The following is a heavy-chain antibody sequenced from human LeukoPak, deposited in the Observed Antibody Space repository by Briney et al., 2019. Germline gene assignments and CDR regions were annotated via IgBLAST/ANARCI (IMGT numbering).Heavy chain of an antibody. CDR3: VSNHLVCSGGSCYFSYYYYMDV. Sequence: GSLRLSCAASGLTFSSYGMHWVRQAPGKGLEWVAFIRFDGSNKYYADSVKGRFTISRDNSKNTLYLQMDSLRPEDTAAHYCVSNHLVCSGGSCYFSYYYYMDVWGKGTTVTVSS. D-gene: IGHD2-15*01. CDR2: IRFDGSNK. CDR1: GLTFSSYG. V-gene: IGHV3-30*02. J-gene: IGHJ6*03.